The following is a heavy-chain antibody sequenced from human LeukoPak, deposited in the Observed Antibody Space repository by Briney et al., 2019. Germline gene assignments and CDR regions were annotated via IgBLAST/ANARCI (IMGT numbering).Heavy chain of an antibody. J-gene: IGHJ4*02. CDR2: ISYDANNK. CDR3: AKLISPYDF. Sequence: GRSLRLSCVASGFTFSSYAIHWVRQAPGKGLEWVAVISYDANNKYYADSVKGRFTISRDNSKNTLYLQMNSLRAEDTAVYYCAKLISPYDFWGQGTLVLVSS. V-gene: IGHV3-30*04. D-gene: IGHD5-24*01. CDR1: GFTFSSYA.